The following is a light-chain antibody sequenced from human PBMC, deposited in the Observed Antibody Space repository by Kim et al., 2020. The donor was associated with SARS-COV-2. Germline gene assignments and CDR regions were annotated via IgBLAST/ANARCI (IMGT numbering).Light chain of an antibody. V-gene: IGKV1-27*01. J-gene: IGKJ2*01. CDR3: QNYNTAPFT. Sequence: DIQMTQSPSSLSASVGDRVTITCRASQGISNYLAWYQQKPGKVPKLMIFAASTLQSGVPSRFSGTESGTGFTLTISSLQPEDVATYYCQNYNTAPFTFGQGTKLEI. CDR2: AAS. CDR1: QGISNY.